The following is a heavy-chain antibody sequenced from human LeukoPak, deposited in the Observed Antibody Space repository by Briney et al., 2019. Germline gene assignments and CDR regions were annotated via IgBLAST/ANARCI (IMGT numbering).Heavy chain of an antibody. Sequence: ASVKVSCKASGYTFTHYYMHWVRQAPGQGLEWMGRIHPNSGDTNYAQKFQGRVTMTRDTSISTAYMELNRLRSDDTAVYYCARPCSGGTCYSDNWLDPWGQGTLVTVSS. CDR1: GYTFTHYY. J-gene: IGHJ5*02. CDR3: ARPCSGGTCYSDNWLDP. CDR2: IHPNSGDT. V-gene: IGHV1-2*06. D-gene: IGHD2-15*01.